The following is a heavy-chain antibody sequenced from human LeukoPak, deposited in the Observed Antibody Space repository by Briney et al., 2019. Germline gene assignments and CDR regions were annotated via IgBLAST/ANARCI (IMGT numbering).Heavy chain of an antibody. CDR2: IIPIFGTA. V-gene: IGHV1-69*01. Sequence: ASVKVSCKASGGTFISYAISWVRQAPGQGLERMGGIIPIFGTANYAQKFQGRVTITADESTSTAYMELSSLRSEDTAVYYCARDLEGIAVAGTNYWGHLTLATFSS. J-gene: IGHJ4*01. CDR3: ARDLEGIAVAGTNY. D-gene: IGHD6-19*01. CDR1: GGTFISYA.